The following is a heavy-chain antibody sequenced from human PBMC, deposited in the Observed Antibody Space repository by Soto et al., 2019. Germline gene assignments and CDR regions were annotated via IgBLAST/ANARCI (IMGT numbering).Heavy chain of an antibody. CDR1: GYTFTNYD. V-gene: IGHV1-18*01. J-gene: IGHJ6*02. CDR2: ISTYTGNT. D-gene: IGHD3-10*01. Sequence: QVHLVQSGAEVKKPGASVKVSCKASGYTFTNYDINWVRQAPGQGLEWMGWISTYTGNTNYAQKLQGRVTMTTDTPTRPAFLELRRLRSDDAAVYYCARGYYYGSGRPTPGGMDVWGQRTTVTVSS. CDR3: ARGYYYGSGRPTPGGMDV.